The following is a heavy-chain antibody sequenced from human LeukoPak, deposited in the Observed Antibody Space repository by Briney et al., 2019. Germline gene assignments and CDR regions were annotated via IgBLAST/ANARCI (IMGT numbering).Heavy chain of an antibody. J-gene: IGHJ4*02. V-gene: IGHV3-7*05. Sequence: GGSLRLSCAASGFTFSSYWMSWVRQAPGKGLEGVANIKQDGSEKYYVDSVKGRFTISRDNAKNSLYLQMNSLRAEDTAVYYCARDLGSGSYSHFVDYWGQGTLVTVSS. CDR2: IKQDGSEK. CDR1: GFTFSSYW. D-gene: IGHD1-26*01. CDR3: ARDLGSGSYSHFVDY.